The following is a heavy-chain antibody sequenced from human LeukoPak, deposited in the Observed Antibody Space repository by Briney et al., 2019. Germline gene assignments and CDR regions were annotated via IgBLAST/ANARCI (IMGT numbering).Heavy chain of an antibody. Sequence: SETLSLTCAVSGGSISSGGYSWSWIRQPPGKGLEWIGYIYHSGSTYYNPSLKSRVTISVDRSISTAYLQWSSLKASDTAMYYCARLTSYYDFWSGQFDYWGQGTLVTVSS. CDR2: IYHSGST. J-gene: IGHJ4*02. V-gene: IGHV4-30-2*01. D-gene: IGHD3-3*01. CDR3: ARLTSYYDFWSGQFDY. CDR1: GGSISSGGYS.